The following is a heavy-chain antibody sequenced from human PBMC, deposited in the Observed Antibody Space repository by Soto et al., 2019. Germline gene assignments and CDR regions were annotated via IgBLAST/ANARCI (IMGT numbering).Heavy chain of an antibody. J-gene: IGHJ6*02. V-gene: IGHV1-2*04. CDR2: INPNSGGT. Sequence: GASVKVSCKASGYTFTGYYMHWVRQAPGQGLEWMGWINPNSGGTNYAQKFQGWVTMTRDTSISTAYMELSRLRSDDTAVYYCARGGQIAARNPFYYYYYYGMDVWGQGTTVTVSS. CDR3: ARGGQIAARNPFYYYYYYGMDV. D-gene: IGHD6-6*01. CDR1: GYTFTGYY.